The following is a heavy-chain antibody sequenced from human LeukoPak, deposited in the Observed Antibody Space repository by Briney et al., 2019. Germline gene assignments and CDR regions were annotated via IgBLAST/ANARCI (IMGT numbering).Heavy chain of an antibody. CDR1: GYSFSIYW. Sequence: GESLKISCKGSGYSFSIYWIGWVRQMPGKGLEWMGIIYPGDSDTGYSPSFQGQVTISADKSISTAYLQWSSLAASDTAMYYCARRGFGSGNDYYDYWGQGTLVTVSS. CDR3: ARRGFGSGNDYYDY. D-gene: IGHD3-10*01. CDR2: IYPGDSDT. J-gene: IGHJ4*02. V-gene: IGHV5-51*01.